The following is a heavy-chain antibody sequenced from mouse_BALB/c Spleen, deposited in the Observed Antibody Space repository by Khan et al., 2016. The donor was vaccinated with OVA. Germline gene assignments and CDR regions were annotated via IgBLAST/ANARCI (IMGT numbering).Heavy chain of an antibody. CDR2: INPHIGET. J-gene: IGHJ2*01. CDR1: GYSFTGYF. Sequence: VQLKQSGPELVRPGASVKISCKASGYSFTGYFMNWVMQSPGKSLEWIGRINPHIGETFYNQRFKDKATLTVDDSSSTAHMQLRSLASEDSAVDYCSRIYRSDFDYWGQGTTLTVSS. V-gene: IGHV1-20*02. D-gene: IGHD1-1*01. CDR3: SRIYRSDFDY.